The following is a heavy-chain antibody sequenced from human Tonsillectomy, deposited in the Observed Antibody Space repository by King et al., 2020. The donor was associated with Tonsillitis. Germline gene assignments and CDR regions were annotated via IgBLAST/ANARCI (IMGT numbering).Heavy chain of an antibody. CDR1: AGSLNGYY. CDR2: IDHSGST. V-gene: IGHV4-34*01. CDR3: ARRITKIVVVFDS. J-gene: IGHJ4*02. Sequence: QVQLQQWGAGVLKPSETLSLTCAVSAGSLNGYYWSWIRQSPGEGLEWIGEIDHSGSTTSNPSLKSRVTMSVDTSKNQFSLRLSSVTATDTAIYYCARRITKIVVVFDSWSQGALVTVSS. D-gene: IGHD3-22*01.